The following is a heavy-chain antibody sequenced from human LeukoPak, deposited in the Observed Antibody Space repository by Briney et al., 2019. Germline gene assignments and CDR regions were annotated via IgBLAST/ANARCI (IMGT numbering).Heavy chain of an antibody. V-gene: IGHV4-4*07. J-gene: IGHJ6*03. CDR3: ARTTMVRGTYYMDV. CDR2: IYGIGTT. Sequence: SETLSLTCTVSGGSVSNYYWSWVRQPAGKGLEWIGRIYGIGTTRYNPSLQSRVTMSVDMSKNQFSLKLTSMTAADTAVYYCARTTMVRGTYYMDVWGKGTTVTISS. CDR1: GGSVSNYY. D-gene: IGHD3-10*01.